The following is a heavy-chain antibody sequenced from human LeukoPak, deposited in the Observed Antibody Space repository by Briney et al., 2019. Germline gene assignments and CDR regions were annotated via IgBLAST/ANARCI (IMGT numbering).Heavy chain of an antibody. Sequence: PGGSLRLSCAASGFTVSRNYMSWVRQAPGKGLEWVSEIYSGGSTYYAASVKGRFTISRDNSKNTLYLQMNSLRAEDTAVYYCAKSGLNRLDYWGQGTLVTVSS. CDR2: IYSGGST. V-gene: IGHV3-53*01. CDR3: AKSGLNRLDY. CDR1: GFTVSRNY. J-gene: IGHJ4*02. D-gene: IGHD2-15*01.